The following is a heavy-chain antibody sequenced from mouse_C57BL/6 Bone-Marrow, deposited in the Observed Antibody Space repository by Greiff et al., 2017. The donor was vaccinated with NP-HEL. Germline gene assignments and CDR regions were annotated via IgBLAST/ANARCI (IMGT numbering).Heavy chain of an antibody. CDR3: ARATYYDYDGAMDY. Sequence: VQLQQSGPELVKPGASVKISCKASGYTFTDYYMNWVKLSHGPSLEWIGDIIPNNGGTSYNQKFKGKATLTVEKSFGTAYMELRSLTSEDSAVYYCARATYYDYDGAMDYRGQGTSVTVSS. J-gene: IGHJ4*01. D-gene: IGHD2-4*01. V-gene: IGHV1-26*01. CDR2: IIPNNGGT. CDR1: GYTFTDYY.